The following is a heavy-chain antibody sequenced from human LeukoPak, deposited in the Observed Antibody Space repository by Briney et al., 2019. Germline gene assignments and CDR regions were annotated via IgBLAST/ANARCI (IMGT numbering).Heavy chain of an antibody. CDR2: ISADSGNT. Sequence: ASVKVSCKASGYSFSSYGISWVRQAPGQGLEWIGWISADSGNTNYVQKLQGRVTMTTDTSTSTAYMELRSLRSDDTAVYYYARALYHTFDYWGQGTLVIVSS. J-gene: IGHJ4*02. V-gene: IGHV1-18*01. D-gene: IGHD2-2*01. CDR1: GYSFSSYG. CDR3: ARALYHTFDY.